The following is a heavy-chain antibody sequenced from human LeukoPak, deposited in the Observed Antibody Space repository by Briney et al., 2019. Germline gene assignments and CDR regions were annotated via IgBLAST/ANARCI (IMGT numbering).Heavy chain of an antibody. D-gene: IGHD3-3*01. V-gene: IGHV3-15*01. J-gene: IGHJ4*02. CDR1: GFTFSNAW. Sequence: GGSLRLSCAASGFTFSNAWMSWVRQAPGKGLEWVGRIKSKTDGGTTDYAAPVKGRFTISRDDSKNTLYLQTNSLKTEDTAVHYCTTEYDFWSGYLDYWGQGTLVTVSS. CDR2: IKSKTDGGTT. CDR3: TTEYDFWSGYLDY.